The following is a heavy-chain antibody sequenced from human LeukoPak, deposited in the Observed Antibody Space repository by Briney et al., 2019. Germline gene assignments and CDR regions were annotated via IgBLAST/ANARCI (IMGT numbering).Heavy chain of an antibody. V-gene: IGHV1-2*02. J-gene: IGHJ5*02. CDR2: INPNSGGT. Sequence: ASVKVSCKASGYTFTGYYMHWVRQAPGQGLEWMGRINPNSGGTNYAQKFQGRVTMTRDTSISTAYMELSRLRSDDTAVYYCARDRTGDCSSTSCYTYWFDPWGQGTLVTVSS. CDR3: ARDRTGDCSSTSCYTYWFDP. CDR1: GYTFTGYY. D-gene: IGHD2-2*02.